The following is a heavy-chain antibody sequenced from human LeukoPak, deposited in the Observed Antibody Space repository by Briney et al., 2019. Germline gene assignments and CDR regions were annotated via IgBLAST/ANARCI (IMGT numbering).Heavy chain of an antibody. D-gene: IGHD6-19*01. CDR3: ARHHSGWHFDS. CDR1: RDFVGSYY. V-gene: IGHV4-59*02. Sequence: SETLSLTCSVSRDFVGSYYWSWVRLPPGKGLEWIGCMYYTGETHYNPSLQSRVSMSIDTSKNQFSLKVYSLTAADTAVYYCARHHSGWHFDSWGQGIPVTVSS. CDR2: MYYTGET. J-gene: IGHJ4*02.